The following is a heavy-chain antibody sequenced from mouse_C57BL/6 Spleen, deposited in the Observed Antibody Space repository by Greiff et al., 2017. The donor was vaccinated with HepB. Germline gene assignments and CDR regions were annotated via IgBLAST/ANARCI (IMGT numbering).Heavy chain of an antibody. J-gene: IGHJ2*01. V-gene: IGHV5-4*01. CDR2: ISDGGSYT. CDR1: GFTFSSYA. D-gene: IGHD1-1*01. Sequence: GQRVESGGGLVKPGGSLKLSCAASGFTFSSYAMSWVRQTPEKRLEWVATISDGGSYTYYPDNVKGRFTISRDNAKNNLYLQMSHLKSEDTAMYYCARGGSYYYGSRGYFDYWGQGTTLTVSS. CDR3: ARGGSYYYGSRGYFDY.